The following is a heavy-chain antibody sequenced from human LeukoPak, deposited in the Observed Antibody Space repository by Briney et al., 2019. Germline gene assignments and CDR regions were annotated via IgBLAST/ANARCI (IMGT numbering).Heavy chain of an antibody. D-gene: IGHD2-2*01. CDR1: GFTFSSYE. Sequence: GGSLRLSCAASGFTFSSYEMNWVRQAPGKGLEWVSYISSSGNTIYYAASVKGRFTISRENAKNSLYLQMNSLRAEGTAVYYCTREEVVVLDALDIWGQGTMVTVSS. J-gene: IGHJ3*02. V-gene: IGHV3-48*03. CDR3: TREEVVVLDALDI. CDR2: ISSSGNTI.